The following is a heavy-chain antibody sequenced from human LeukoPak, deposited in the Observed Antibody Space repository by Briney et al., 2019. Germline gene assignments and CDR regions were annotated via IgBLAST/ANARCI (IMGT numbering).Heavy chain of an antibody. CDR2: INQDGSEK. V-gene: IGHV3-7*01. CDR1: GFTFGSYW. D-gene: IGHD3-10*02. J-gene: IGHJ6*04. Sequence: GGSLRLSCAASGFTFGSYWMSWVRQAPGKGLEWVANINQDGSEKYYVDSMKGRFTISRDNAKNSLYLQMNSLRAEDTAVYYCAELGITMIGGVWGKGTTVTISS. CDR3: AELGITMIGGV.